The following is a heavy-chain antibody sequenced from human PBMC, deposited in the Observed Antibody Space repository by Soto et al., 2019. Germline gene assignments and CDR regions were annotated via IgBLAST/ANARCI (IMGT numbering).Heavy chain of an antibody. CDR2: INRDGSST. D-gene: IGHD6-19*01. V-gene: IGHV3-74*01. Sequence: GSLRVSCAASVFTFISYWMHWVRQAPGKWLLLVSRINRDGSSTSDADSVRGRFTISRYNSKNTLYLHMNSLRAEDTAVYYFAITTSQWLVDYWGQGALVTVSS. CDR3: AITTSQWLVDY. J-gene: IGHJ4*02. CDR1: VFTFISYW.